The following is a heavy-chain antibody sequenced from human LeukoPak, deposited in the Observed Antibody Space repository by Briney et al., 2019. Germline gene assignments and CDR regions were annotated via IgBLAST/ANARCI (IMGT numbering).Heavy chain of an antibody. J-gene: IGHJ4*02. Sequence: GGSLRLSCAASGFTFTNAWMTWVRQAPGKGLEWVGRIKSKGDGETTDYASFVKGRFSMSRDDSRATMYLQMYSLEVEDTAVYYCTTDLGATMIRGVIVSWGQGALVTVSS. CDR2: IKSKGDGETT. V-gene: IGHV3-15*05. CDR3: TTDLGATMIRGVIVS. D-gene: IGHD3-10*01. CDR1: GFTFTNAW.